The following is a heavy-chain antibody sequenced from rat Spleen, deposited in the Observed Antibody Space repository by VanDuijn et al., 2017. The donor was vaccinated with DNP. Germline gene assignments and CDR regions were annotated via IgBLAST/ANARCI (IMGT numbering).Heavy chain of an antibody. CDR1: GFTFSNHW. V-gene: IGHV5-31*01. J-gene: IGHJ4*01. CDR2: ITSGSGTT. D-gene: IGHD1-1*01. Sequence: EVQLVESGGGLVQPGRSLRLSCVTSGFTFSNHWMNWVRQVPGKGLEWIASITSGSGTTSYSDAVKGRFMISRDDTKNTLSLQMNSLRSEDTATYYCARVGDLHYGGDGDVLDVWGQGTPVTVSS. CDR3: ARVGDLHYGGDGDVLDV.